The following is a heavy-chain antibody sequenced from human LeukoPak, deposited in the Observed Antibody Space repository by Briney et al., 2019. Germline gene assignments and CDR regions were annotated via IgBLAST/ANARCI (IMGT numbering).Heavy chain of an antibody. D-gene: IGHD6-6*01. Sequence: GGSLRLSCAASGVTVSNNYMNWVRQAPGKGLEWVSLIYSGGSTYYADSVKGRFTISRDNSKNTLYLQMNSLRAEDTAVYYCARDPPAVAANTYGWGQGTQVTVSS. J-gene: IGHJ4*02. CDR3: ARDPPAVAANTYG. CDR2: IYSGGST. CDR1: GVTVSNNY. V-gene: IGHV3-66*01.